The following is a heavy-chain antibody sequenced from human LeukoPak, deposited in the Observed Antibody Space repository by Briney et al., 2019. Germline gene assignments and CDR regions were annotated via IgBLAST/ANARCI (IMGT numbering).Heavy chain of an antibody. J-gene: IGHJ3*02. V-gene: IGHV3-30*18. CDR3: AKNELLWFGEFHAFDI. CDR2: IPYDGSNK. Sequence: SGGSLRLSCAASGFTLSSYVMHWVRQAPGKGLDWVAVIPYDGSNKYYVDSVKGRFTISRDNSKNMLYLQTNSLRAEDTAVYYCAKNELLWFGEFHAFDIWGQGTMVTVSS. CDR1: GFTLSSYV. D-gene: IGHD3-10*01.